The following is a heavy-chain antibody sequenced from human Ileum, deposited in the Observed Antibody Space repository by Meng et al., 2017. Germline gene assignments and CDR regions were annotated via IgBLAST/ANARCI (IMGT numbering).Heavy chain of an antibody. D-gene: IGHD3-10*01. J-gene: IGHJ6*02. Sequence: GESLKISCSAAGFTFSSYWMHWVRQAPGKGLVWVSRINSDGSSTSYADSVKGRFSISRDNAKNTLYLQMNSSGAEDTAVYYCVRGVNKYYYGMDVWGQGTTVTVSS. CDR1: GFTFSSYW. V-gene: IGHV3-74*01. CDR3: VRGVNKYYYGMDV. CDR2: INSDGSST.